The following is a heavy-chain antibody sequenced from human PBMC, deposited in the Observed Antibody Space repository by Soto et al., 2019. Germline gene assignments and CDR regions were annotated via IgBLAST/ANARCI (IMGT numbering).Heavy chain of an antibody. CDR1: GYSFTSYW. CDR3: ARHSSNCTNGVCYYYYGMDV. J-gene: IGHJ6*02. Sequence: GESLKISCKGSGYSFTSYWIGWVRQMPGKGLEWMGIIYPGDSDTRYSPSFQGQATISADKSISTAYLQWSSLKASDTAMYYCARHSSNCTNGVCYYYYGMDVWGQGTTVTVSS. V-gene: IGHV5-51*01. D-gene: IGHD2-8*01. CDR2: IYPGDSDT.